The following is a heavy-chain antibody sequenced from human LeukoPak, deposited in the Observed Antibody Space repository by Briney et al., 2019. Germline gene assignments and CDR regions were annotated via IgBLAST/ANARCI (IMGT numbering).Heavy chain of an antibody. V-gene: IGHV4-34*01. Sequence: SETLSLTCAIYGGSFSGYYWSWIRQPPGKGLEWIGEINHSGSTNYNPSLKSRVTISVDTSKNQFSLKLNSVTAADTAVYYCARYGSVFDYWGQGTLVTVSS. CDR1: GGSFSGYY. CDR3: ARYGSVFDY. CDR2: INHSGST. J-gene: IGHJ4*02. D-gene: IGHD3-10*01.